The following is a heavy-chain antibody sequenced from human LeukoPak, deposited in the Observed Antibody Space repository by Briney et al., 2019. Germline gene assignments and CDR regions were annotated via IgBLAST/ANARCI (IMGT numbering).Heavy chain of an antibody. CDR1: GFTVSSNY. J-gene: IGHJ5*02. CDR2: LYRDGTT. CDR3: ARGRESSGNVLYS. D-gene: IGHD1-26*01. Sequence: EPGGSLRLSCAASGFTVSSNYISWVRQAPGKGLEWVSVLYRDGTTYYADSVKGRFTASRDNSKNTVYLQMSSLRAEDTAVYFCARGRESSGNVLYSWGQGTLVTVSS. V-gene: IGHV3-53*01.